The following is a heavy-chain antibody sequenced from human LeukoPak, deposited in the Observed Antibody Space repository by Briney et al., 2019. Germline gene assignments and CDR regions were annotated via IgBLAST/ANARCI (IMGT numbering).Heavy chain of an antibody. CDR3: AATYSSSWYFGYYYYGMDV. V-gene: IGHV3-53*04. Sequence: PGGSLRLSCAASGFTFSSYAMSWVRQAPGKGLEWVSVIYSGGSTYYADSVKGRFTISRHNSKNTLYLQMNSLRAEDTAVYYCAATYSSSWYFGYYYYGMDVWGQGTTVTVSS. J-gene: IGHJ6*02. D-gene: IGHD6-13*01. CDR2: IYSGGST. CDR1: GFTFSSYA.